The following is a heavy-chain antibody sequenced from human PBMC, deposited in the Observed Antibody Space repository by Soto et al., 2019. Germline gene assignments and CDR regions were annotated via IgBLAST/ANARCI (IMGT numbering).Heavy chain of an antibody. Sequence: QVQLVESGGTAVQPGRSLRLSCLATGFSFSGYGMHWVRQAPGKGLEWVTLIWYAGSKKYYADSVRGRFTMSRDNSKDMVYLQMKSLRAEDTAVYYCARCLSDPEGGYYYGMDVWGQGTTVTVSS. J-gene: IGHJ6*02. D-gene: IGHD3-10*01. CDR2: IWYAGSKK. CDR1: GFSFSGYG. V-gene: IGHV3-33*01. CDR3: ARCLSDPEGGYYYGMDV.